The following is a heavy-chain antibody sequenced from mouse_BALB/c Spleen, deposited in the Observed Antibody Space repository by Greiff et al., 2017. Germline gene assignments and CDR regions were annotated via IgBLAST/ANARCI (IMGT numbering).Heavy chain of an antibody. D-gene: IGHD4-1*01. V-gene: IGHV5-15*02. Sequence: EVMLVESGGGLVQPGGSRKLSCAASGFTFSDYGMAWVRQAPGKGPEWVAFISNLAYSIYYADTVTGRFTISRENAKNTLYLEMSSLRSEDTAMYYCAREGTGTGYFDGWGAGTTVTVSS. J-gene: IGHJ1*01. CDR1: GFTFSDYG. CDR3: AREGTGTGYFDG. CDR2: ISNLAYSI.